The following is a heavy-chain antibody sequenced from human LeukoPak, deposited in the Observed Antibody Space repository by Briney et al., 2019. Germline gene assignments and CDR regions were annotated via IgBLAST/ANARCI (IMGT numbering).Heavy chain of an antibody. D-gene: IGHD3-22*01. CDR1: GFTFSSYG. Sequence: QAGGSLRLSCSASGFTFSSYGMSWVRQAPGKGLEWVSAISGNGGSTYYADSVKGRFTISRDNSNNTLYLQMNSLRAEDTAVYYCAKVVVGTVIVVASSNFYYHYMDVWGKGTTVTISS. CDR2: ISGNGGST. V-gene: IGHV3-23*01. CDR3: AKVVVGTVIVVASSNFYYHYMDV. J-gene: IGHJ6*03.